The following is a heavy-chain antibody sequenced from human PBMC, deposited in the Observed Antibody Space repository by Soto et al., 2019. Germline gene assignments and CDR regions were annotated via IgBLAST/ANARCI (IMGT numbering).Heavy chain of an antibody. V-gene: IGHV1-69*01. D-gene: IGHD3-22*01. CDR3: ASAWPRGIMIVIESDNDGMDV. Sequence: QVQLVQSGAEVKKPGSSVKVSCKASGGNFSKSAFSWVRQAPGHGLEWMGGIITLFDEADYAQRFQGRVRSTADESTTTAYMELSRIISDDTAIYYRASAWPRGIMIVIESDNDGMDVWGQGTTVTVSS. J-gene: IGHJ6*02. CDR2: IITLFDEA. CDR1: GGNFSKSA.